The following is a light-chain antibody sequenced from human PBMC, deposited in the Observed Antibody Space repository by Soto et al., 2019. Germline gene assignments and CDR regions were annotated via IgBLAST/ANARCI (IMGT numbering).Light chain of an antibody. J-gene: IGLJ1*01. V-gene: IGLV2-14*01. CDR1: SSDVGNYNY. CDR3: SSYTSSSTSYV. CDR2: EVN. Sequence: QSALTQPASVSGSPGQSITISCTGTSSDVGNYNYVSWFQQHPGKAPKLMIYEVNNRSSGVSDRFFGSKYGNTASLTISGLHSEDEADYYCSSYTSSSTSYVFGTGTKVTVL.